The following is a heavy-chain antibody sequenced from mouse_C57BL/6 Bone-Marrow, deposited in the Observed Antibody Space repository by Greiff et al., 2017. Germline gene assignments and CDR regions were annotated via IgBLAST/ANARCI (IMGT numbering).Heavy chain of an antibody. CDR3: GRAYYSNYGGFAY. Sequence: EVKLVESGGGLVQPKGSLQLSCAASGFSFNTYAMNWVRQAPGKGLEWVARLRSKSNNYATYYADSVKDRITISRDDSESMLYLQMNNLQTDDTAMFYCGRAYYSNYGGFAYWGQWTLVTVS. V-gene: IGHV10-1*01. CDR1: GFSFNTYA. J-gene: IGHJ3*01. D-gene: IGHD2-5*01. CDR2: LRSKSNNYAT.